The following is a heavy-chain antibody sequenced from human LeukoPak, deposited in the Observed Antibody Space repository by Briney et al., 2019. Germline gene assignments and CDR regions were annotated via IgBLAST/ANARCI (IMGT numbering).Heavy chain of an antibody. V-gene: IGHV4-34*01. Sequence: PSETLSLNCAVYGGSFSGYYWSWIRQPPGRGLEWIGEIYHSGSTNYNPSLRSRVTISVDKSKNQFSLRLTSVTAADTAVYYCARDLLNEGNHLDYWGQGTLVTVSS. CDR1: GGSFSGYY. J-gene: IGHJ4*02. D-gene: IGHD4-23*01. CDR2: IYHSGST. CDR3: ARDLLNEGNHLDY.